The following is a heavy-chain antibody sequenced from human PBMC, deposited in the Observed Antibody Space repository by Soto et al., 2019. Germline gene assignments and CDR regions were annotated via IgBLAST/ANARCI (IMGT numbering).Heavy chain of an antibody. V-gene: IGHV3-23*01. CDR3: AKHLQYVSGWRLDY. CDR2: FDGSVGHT. D-gene: IGHD6-19*01. Sequence: PGGSLRLSCAASGFSFSSYAVSWVRQAPGKGLEWVSVFDGSVGHTYYTNSVKGRFTISNDNSKNTLFLQMNSLKAEDTAVYFCAKHLQYVSGWRLDYWGQGTLVTVSS. J-gene: IGHJ4*02. CDR1: GFSFSSYA.